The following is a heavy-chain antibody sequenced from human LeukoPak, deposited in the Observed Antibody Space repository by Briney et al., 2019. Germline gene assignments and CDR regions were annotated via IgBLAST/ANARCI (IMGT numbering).Heavy chain of an antibody. CDR3: ARDQGSGSYPLGGFDY. D-gene: IGHD1-26*01. J-gene: IGHJ4*02. CDR2: INHSGST. V-gene: IGHV4-34*01. Sequence: SETLSLTCAVYGGSFSGYYWSWIRQPPGKGLEWIGEINHSGSTNYNPSLKSRVTISVDTSKNQFSLKLSSVTAADTAVYYCARDQGSGSYPLGGFDYWGQGTLVTVSS. CDR1: GGSFSGYY.